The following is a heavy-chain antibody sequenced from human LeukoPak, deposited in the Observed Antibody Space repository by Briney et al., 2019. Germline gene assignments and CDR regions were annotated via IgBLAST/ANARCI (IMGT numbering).Heavy chain of an antibody. V-gene: IGHV3-21*01. J-gene: IGHJ5*02. CDR1: GFTLSSHS. Sequence: KAGGSLRLPCAASGFTLSSHSKNWVRQAPGKGLEWFSSISSSSSYVYYADSVKGRFTISRDNAKNSLYLRMNSLRAEDTAVYYCARDPDDYGDPQVSYNWFDPWGQGTLVTVSS. CDR3: ARDPDDYGDPQVSYNWFDP. CDR2: ISSSSSYV. D-gene: IGHD4-17*01.